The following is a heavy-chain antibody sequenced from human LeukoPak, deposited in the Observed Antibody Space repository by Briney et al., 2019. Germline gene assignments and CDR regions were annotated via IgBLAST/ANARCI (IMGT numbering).Heavy chain of an antibody. CDR3: ARPVGTTVSVDY. CDR2: ISPDGSTT. D-gene: IGHD1-1*01. CDR1: GFTFSSHR. Sequence: GGSLRLSCAASGFTFSSHRMHWVRQAPGKGLVWASVISPDGSTTNYAEPGKGRFTISRDNAKSTLYLQMNRLRAEDTAVYYCARPVGTTVSVDYWGQGTLVTVSS. J-gene: IGHJ4*02. V-gene: IGHV3-74*01.